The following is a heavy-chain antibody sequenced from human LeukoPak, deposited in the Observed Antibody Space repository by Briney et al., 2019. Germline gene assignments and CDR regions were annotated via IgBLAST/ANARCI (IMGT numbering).Heavy chain of an antibody. D-gene: IGHD3-22*01. CDR3: ARYSGYYYDSSGYPFFDY. V-gene: IGHV4-39*01. Sequence: PSETLPLTCTVSGGSISSSSYYWGWIRQPPGRGLEWIGSIYYSGSTYYNPSLKSRVTISVDTSKNQFSLKLSSVTAADTAVYYCARYSGYYYDSSGYPFFDYWGQGTLVTVSS. J-gene: IGHJ4*02. CDR2: IYYSGST. CDR1: GGSISSSSYY.